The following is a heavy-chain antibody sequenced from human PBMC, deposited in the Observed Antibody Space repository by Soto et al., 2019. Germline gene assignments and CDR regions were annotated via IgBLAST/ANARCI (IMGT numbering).Heavy chain of an antibody. CDR3: ARHGGYSGYDYPYYYYYMDV. Sequence: SETLSLTCTVSGGSISSYYWSWIRQPPGKGLEWIGYIYYSGSTNYNPSLKSRVTISVDTSKNQFSLKLSSVTAADTAVYYCARHGGYSGYDYPYYYYYMDVWGKGTTVTVSS. J-gene: IGHJ6*03. CDR1: GGSISSYY. V-gene: IGHV4-59*08. D-gene: IGHD5-12*01. CDR2: IYYSGST.